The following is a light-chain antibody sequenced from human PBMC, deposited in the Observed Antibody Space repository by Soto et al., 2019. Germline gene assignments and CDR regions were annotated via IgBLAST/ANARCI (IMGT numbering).Light chain of an antibody. CDR3: QVWDISSNQVV. V-gene: IGLV3-21*04. CDR2: YDS. CDR1: NIGSKS. Sequence: SYELTQPPSVSVAPGKTARITCGGNNIGSKSVHWYQQKAGQAPILAMYYDSDRPSGIPERFSGSNSGNTATLTISTVEAGDEADYYCQVWDISSNQVVFGGGTNSPS. J-gene: IGLJ2*01.